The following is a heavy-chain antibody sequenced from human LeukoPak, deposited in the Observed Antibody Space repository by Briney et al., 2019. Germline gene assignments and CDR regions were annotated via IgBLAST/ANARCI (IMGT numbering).Heavy chain of an antibody. D-gene: IGHD3-22*01. V-gene: IGHV3-74*01. Sequence: GGSLRLSCAASGFTFSTYWMHWVRQAPGKGLVWSSRIKSDGSTNYADSVKGRFTISRDNAKNTVSLQMNSLRPEDTGVYYCARAPSEIGGYYPEYFRHWGQGTLVTVSS. J-gene: IGHJ1*01. CDR3: ARAPSEIGGYYPEYFRH. CDR2: IKSDGST. CDR1: GFTFSTYW.